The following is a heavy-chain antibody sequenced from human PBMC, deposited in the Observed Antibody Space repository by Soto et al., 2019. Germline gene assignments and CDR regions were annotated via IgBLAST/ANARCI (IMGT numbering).Heavy chain of an antibody. V-gene: IGHV3-9*01. CDR1: GFTFDDYA. CDR2: ISWNSGSI. Sequence: GGSLRLSCAASGFTFDDYAMHWVRQAPGKGLEWVSGISWNSGSIGYADSVKGRFTISRDNAKNSLYLQMNSLRAEDTALYYCAKDIRHTYYYMDVWGKGTTVTVSS. CDR3: AKDIRHTYYYMDV. D-gene: IGHD2-21*01. J-gene: IGHJ6*03.